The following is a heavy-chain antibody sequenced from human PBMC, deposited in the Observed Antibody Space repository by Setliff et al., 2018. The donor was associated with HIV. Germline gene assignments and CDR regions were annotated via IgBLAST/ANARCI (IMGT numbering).Heavy chain of an antibody. CDR3: ARGSHGTSWTDY. J-gene: IGHJ4*02. CDR2: INHSGST. Sequence: SETLSLTCAVYGGSFSSYYWSWIRQPPGKGLEWIGEINHSGSTNYNPSLKSRVTISVDTSKNQFSLKVSSVTAADTAMYYCARGSHGTSWTDYWGQGTLVTVSS. CDR1: GGSFSSYY. V-gene: IGHV4-34*01. D-gene: IGHD6-13*01.